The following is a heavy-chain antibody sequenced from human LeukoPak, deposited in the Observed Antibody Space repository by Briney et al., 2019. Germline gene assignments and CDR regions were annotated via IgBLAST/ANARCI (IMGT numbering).Heavy chain of an antibody. J-gene: IGHJ4*02. CDR2: ISYSGST. CDR1: GGSISSGGYY. V-gene: IGHV4-31*03. Sequence: SETLSLTCTVSGGSISSGGYYWSWIRQHPGKGLEWIGYISYSGSTHYNPSLKSRVTISVDTSKNQFSLKLSSVTAAVTAVYYCARGSLDFDYWGQGTLVTVSS. CDR3: ARGSLDFDY.